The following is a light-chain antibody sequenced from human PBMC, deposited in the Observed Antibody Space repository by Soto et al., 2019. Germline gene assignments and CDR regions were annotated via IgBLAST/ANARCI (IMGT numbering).Light chain of an antibody. CDR1: SSDVGAYNY. V-gene: IGLV2-8*01. Sequence: QSALTQPPSASGSPGQSVTISCTGSSSDVGAYNYVSWYQQHPGKAPKLMIYEVSERHSGVPNRFSGSKSGNTASLTVSGLQTEDEADYYCSSYAGIDSLLFGGGTKVTVL. J-gene: IGLJ2*01. CDR2: EVS. CDR3: SSYAGIDSLL.